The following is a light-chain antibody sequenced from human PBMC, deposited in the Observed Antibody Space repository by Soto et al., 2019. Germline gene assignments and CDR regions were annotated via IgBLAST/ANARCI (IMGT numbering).Light chain of an antibody. CDR3: QQYGSSPGVT. CDR1: QSVSSSY. CDR2: GAS. V-gene: IGKV3-20*01. Sequence: EIMLTQSPGTLSLSPGERATLSCRASQSVSSSYLAWYQQKPGQAPRLLIYGASSRATGIPDRFSGSGSGTYFTLTISRLEPEDFAVYYCQQYGSSPGVTFGQGTRLEIK. J-gene: IGKJ5*01.